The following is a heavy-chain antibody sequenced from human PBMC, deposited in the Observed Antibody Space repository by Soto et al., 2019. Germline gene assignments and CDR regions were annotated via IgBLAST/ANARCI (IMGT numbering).Heavy chain of an antibody. CDR1: GFTFSSYA. J-gene: IGHJ4*02. D-gene: IGHD2-8*01. CDR3: ARGPRMNSLFDY. CDR2: ISYDGSNK. V-gene: IGHV3-30-3*01. Sequence: GGSLRLSCAASGFTFSSYAMHWVRQAPGKGLEWVAVISYDGSNKYYADSVKGRFTISRDNSKNTLYLQMNSLRAEDTAVYYCARGPRMNSLFDYWGQGTLVTVSS.